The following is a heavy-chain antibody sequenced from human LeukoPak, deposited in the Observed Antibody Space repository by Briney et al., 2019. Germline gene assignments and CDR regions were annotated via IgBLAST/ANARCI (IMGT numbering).Heavy chain of an antibody. V-gene: IGHV4-59*12. CDR2: IYYSGST. D-gene: IGHD3-10*01. J-gene: IGHJ4*02. Sequence: SETLSLTCTVSGGSISSYYWSWIRQPPGKGLEWIGYIYYSGSTNYNPSLKSRVTISVDTSKSQFSLKLSSVTAADTAVYYCARDRSGVRGVIITPAFDYWGQGTLVTVSS. CDR1: GGSISSYY. CDR3: ARDRSGVRGVIITPAFDY.